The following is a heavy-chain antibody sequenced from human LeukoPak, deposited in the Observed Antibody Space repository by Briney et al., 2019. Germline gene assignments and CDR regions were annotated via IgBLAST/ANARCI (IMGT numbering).Heavy chain of an antibody. J-gene: IGHJ6*02. CDR1: GYSFTNYW. CDR2: IYPGDSDT. V-gene: IGHV5-51*01. Sequence: GESLKISCKGSGYSFTNYWIGWVRQMPGKGLEWMGIIYPGDSDTRYSPSFQGQVTISADKSISTAYLQWSSLKASDTAMYYCARASSSSFHYYYYYGMDVWGQGTTVTVSS. CDR3: ARASSSSFHYYYYYGMDV. D-gene: IGHD6-6*01.